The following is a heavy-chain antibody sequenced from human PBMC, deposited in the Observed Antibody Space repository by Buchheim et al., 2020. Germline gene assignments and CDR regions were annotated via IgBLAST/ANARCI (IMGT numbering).Heavy chain of an antibody. CDR1: GFTVSSNY. CDR2: IYSGGST. CDR3: ASTDSSSWYSHDAFDI. D-gene: IGHD6-13*01. V-gene: IGHV3-66*01. Sequence: EVQLVESGGGLVQPGGSLRLSCAASGFTVSSNYMSWVRQAPGKGLELVSVIYSGGSTYYADSVKVRFTISRDNSKNTLYLQMNSLRAEDTAVYYCASTDSSSWYSHDAFDIWGQGT. J-gene: IGHJ3*02.